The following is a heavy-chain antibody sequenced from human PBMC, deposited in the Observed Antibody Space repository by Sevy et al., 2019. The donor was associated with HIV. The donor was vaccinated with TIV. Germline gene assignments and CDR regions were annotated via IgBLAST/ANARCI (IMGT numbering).Heavy chain of an antibody. Sequence: SETLSLTCTVSGGSIASGDHTWTWIRQPPGQALEWIGYVIHSGGTFYNPSLRSRVTISVDTSKNQFSLNLSSVTAADTAVYYCAREVVPQGYFDYWGQGILVTVSS. CDR1: GGSIASGDHT. CDR3: AREVVPQGYFDY. D-gene: IGHD2-15*01. V-gene: IGHV4-30-2*01. CDR2: VIHSGGT. J-gene: IGHJ4*02.